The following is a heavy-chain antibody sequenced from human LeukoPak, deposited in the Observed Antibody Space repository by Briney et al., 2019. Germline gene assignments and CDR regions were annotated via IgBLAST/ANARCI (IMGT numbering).Heavy chain of an antibody. Sequence: PGGSLRLSCAASGFPFSRDSMHWVRQSPGKGLVWLSRISPDGSVINYADSAKGRFTISRDNAKNTLYLQMNSLRDEDTAVYYCASDVAYKFDYWGQGTLVTFSS. CDR1: GFPFSRDS. CDR2: ISPDGSVI. D-gene: IGHD1-1*01. V-gene: IGHV3-74*01. CDR3: ASDVAYKFDY. J-gene: IGHJ4*02.